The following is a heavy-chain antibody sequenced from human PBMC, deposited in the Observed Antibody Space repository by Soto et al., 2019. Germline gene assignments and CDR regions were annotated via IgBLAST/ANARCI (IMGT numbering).Heavy chain of an antibody. CDR2: INPNSGGT. CDR3: AIYHLELFRFDY. V-gene: IGHV1-2*02. CDR1: GYTFTGYY. J-gene: IGHJ4*02. D-gene: IGHD2-2*01. Sequence: ASVKVSCKASGYTFTGYYMHWVRQAPGQGLEWMGWINPNSGGTNYAQKFQGRVTMTTDTSTSTAYMELRSLRSDDTAMYFCAIYHLELFRFDYWGQGTLVTVSS.